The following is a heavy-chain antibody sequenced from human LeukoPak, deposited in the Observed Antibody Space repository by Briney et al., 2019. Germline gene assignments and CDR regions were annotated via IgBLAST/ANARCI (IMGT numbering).Heavy chain of an antibody. D-gene: IGHD3-22*01. CDR3: ARGRPNYYDSSGYPDY. CDR2: ISAYNGNT. J-gene: IGHJ4*02. CDR1: GYTFTSYG. V-gene: IGHV1-18*01. Sequence: ASVKVSCKASGYTFTSYGISWVRQAPGQGLEWMGWISAYNGNTNYAQKLQGRVTMTTDTSTSTAYMELRSLRSDDTAVYYCARGRPNYYDSSGYPDYWGQGTLVTVSS.